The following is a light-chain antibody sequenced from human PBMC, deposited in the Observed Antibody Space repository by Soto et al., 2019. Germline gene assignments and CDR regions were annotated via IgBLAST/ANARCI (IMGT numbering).Light chain of an antibody. Sequence: DIQMTQSPSTLSASVGDRVTITCRASQSISSWLAWYQQKPGKAPKLLIYDASSLESGVPSRFSGSGSGTEFTLTISSLQPDDFATYYCQQYKSIRPWTFGQGTKVDIK. V-gene: IGKV1-5*01. CDR1: QSISSW. CDR3: QQYKSIRPWT. J-gene: IGKJ1*01. CDR2: DAS.